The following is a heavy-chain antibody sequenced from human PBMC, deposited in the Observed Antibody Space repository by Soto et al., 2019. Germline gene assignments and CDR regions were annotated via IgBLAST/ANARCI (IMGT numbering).Heavy chain of an antibody. V-gene: IGHV5-51*01. J-gene: IGHJ6*02. CDR1: GYSFTSYW. Sequence: GESLKISCKGSGYSFTSYWIGWVRQMPGKGLEWMGIIYPGDSETRYSPSFQGQVTISADKSISTAYLQWSSLKASDTAMYYCARRRTTLGLFHYYGMDVWGQGTTVTVSS. CDR3: ARRRTTLGLFHYYGMDV. D-gene: IGHD1-7*01. CDR2: IYPGDSET.